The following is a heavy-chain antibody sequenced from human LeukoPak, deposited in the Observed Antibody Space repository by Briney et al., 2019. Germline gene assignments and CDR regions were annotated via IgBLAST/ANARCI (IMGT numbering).Heavy chain of an antibody. CDR3: ARDKSGYWDD. CDR1: GLTFSSYG. CDR2: IWHDGSNK. J-gene: IGHJ4*02. V-gene: IGHV3-33*01. D-gene: IGHD3-3*01. Sequence: PGGSLRLSCAASGLTFSSYGMHWVRQAPGKGLEWVAVIWHDGSNKYYADSVKGRFTISRDNSKNTRYLQMNSLRAEDTAVYNCARDKSGYWDDWGQGTLVTVSS.